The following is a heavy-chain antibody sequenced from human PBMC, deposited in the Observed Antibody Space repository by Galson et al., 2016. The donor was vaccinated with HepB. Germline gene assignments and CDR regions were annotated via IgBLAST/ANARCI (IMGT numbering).Heavy chain of an antibody. J-gene: IGHJ4*02. D-gene: IGHD5-18*01. CDR2: INIDSSTT. V-gene: IGHV3-74*01. Sequence: SLRLSCAASGINFSSYWMHWVRQTPGKGLVWVSRINIDSSTTTYVDSVTGRFTISRDNDQKTLYLQMNSLRVEDTAVYYCARVMRPGYKYGLKAFDYWGQGTLVTVSS. CDR1: GINFSSYW. CDR3: ARVMRPGYKYGLKAFDY.